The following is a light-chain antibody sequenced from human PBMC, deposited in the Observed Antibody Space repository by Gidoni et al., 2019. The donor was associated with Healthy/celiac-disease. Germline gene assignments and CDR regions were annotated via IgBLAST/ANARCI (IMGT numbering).Light chain of an antibody. J-gene: IGKJ2*01. V-gene: IGKV4-1*01. CDR2: WAS. CDR3: QQYYSTPT. CDR1: QSVLYSSNNKNY. Sequence: DIVMTQSPDSLAVSLGERATIHCKSSQSVLYSSNNKNYLAWYQQKPGQPPMLLIDWASTRESGVPDRFSGSGSGTDFTLTISSLQAEDVAVYYCQQYYSTPTFGQGTKLEIK.